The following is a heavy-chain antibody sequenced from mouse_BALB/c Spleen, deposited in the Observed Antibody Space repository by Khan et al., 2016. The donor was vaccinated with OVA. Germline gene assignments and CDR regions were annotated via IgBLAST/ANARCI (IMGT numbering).Heavy chain of an antibody. V-gene: IGHV2-6-4*01. D-gene: IGHD2-14*01. CDR3: ARAYCRYDGYYAMDY. CDR2: IWGGGGT. CDR1: GFSLSRYN. Sequence: QVQLKQSGPGLVAPSQSLSITCTVSGFSLSRYNIHWVRQPPGKGLEWLGMIWGGGGTDYTSTLKSSLSISKDNSKSQVFLKMNSLQTDDTAMYDCARAYCRYDGYYAMDYWGQGTSVTVSS. J-gene: IGHJ4*01.